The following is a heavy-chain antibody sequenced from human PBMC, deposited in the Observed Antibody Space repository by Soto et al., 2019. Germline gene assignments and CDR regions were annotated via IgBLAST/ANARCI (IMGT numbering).Heavy chain of an antibody. Sequence: PSETLSLTCTVSGGSISSYYWTWIRQPPGKGLEWIGFIYYSGSTSYNPSLKSRVTISVDTSKSQFSLRLISVTAADTAVYYCARVREQWLIRYYFDYWGQGTLVTVSS. CDR3: ARVREQWLIRYYFDY. J-gene: IGHJ4*02. CDR2: IYYSGST. D-gene: IGHD6-19*01. V-gene: IGHV4-59*01. CDR1: GGSISSYY.